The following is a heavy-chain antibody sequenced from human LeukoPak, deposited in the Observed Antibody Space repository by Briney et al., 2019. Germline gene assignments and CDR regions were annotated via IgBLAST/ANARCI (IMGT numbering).Heavy chain of an antibody. J-gene: IGHJ3*02. CDR1: GGSLSSYY. CDR3: ARACGGDCYPHDAFDI. Sequence: SETLSLTCTVSGGSLSSYYWSWIRQPPGKGLEWVGYIYYSGSTNYNPPLKSRVTISVDTSKNQFSLKLSSVTAADTAVYYCARACGGDCYPHDAFDIWDQGTMVTVSS. V-gene: IGHV4-59*01. CDR2: IYYSGST. D-gene: IGHD2-21*02.